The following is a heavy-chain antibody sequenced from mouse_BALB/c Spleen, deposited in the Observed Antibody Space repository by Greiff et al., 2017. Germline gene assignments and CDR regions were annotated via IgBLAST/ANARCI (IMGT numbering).Heavy chain of an antibody. CDR1: GFTFSSYG. J-gene: IGHJ2*01. CDR3: ARHEGDYDE. D-gene: IGHD2-4*01. Sequence: EVHLVESGGDLVKPGGSLKLSCAASGFTFSSYGMSWVRQTPDKRLEWVATISSGGSYTYYPDSVKGRFTISRDNAKNTLYLQMSSLKSEDTAMYYCARHEGDYDEWGQGTTLTVSS. CDR2: ISSGGSYT. V-gene: IGHV5-6*01.